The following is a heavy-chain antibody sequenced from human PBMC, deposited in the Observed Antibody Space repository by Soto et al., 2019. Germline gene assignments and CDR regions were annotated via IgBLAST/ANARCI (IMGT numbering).Heavy chain of an antibody. D-gene: IGHD1-26*01. CDR2: IIPILGTT. J-gene: IGHJ4*02. CDR1: GGTLSTYA. V-gene: IGHV1-69*01. Sequence: QVQLVQSGAEVKKPGSSVKVSCKASGGTLSTYAFSWVRQAPGQGLEWMGGIIPILGTTNYTQKFQGRVTITADESTSTVYMVLSTLRSDDTAVYYCATPPRIAGGIPIDYWGQGTLVTVSS. CDR3: ATPPRIAGGIPIDY.